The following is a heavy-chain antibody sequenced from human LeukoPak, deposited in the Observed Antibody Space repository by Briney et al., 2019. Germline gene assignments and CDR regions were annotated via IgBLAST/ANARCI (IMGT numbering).Heavy chain of an antibody. CDR3: ARGHYGLDV. Sequence: PGRSLRLSCAASGFSLSNHWVTWVRQAPGKGPEWVAHINVDGSEKDFLDSVRGRFTISRDNSKNSVYLQMNTLRVEDTAVYHCARGHYGLDVWSQGTTVTVSS. V-gene: IGHV3-7*01. J-gene: IGHJ6*02. CDR1: GFSLSNHW. CDR2: INVDGSEK.